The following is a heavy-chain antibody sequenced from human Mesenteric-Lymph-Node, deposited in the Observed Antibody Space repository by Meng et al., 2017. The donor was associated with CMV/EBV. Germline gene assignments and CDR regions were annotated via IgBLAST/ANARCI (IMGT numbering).Heavy chain of an antibody. CDR3: ARYRGTVIIPAAPFEY. D-gene: IGHD2-2*01. CDR1: GFTFSSHW. Sequence: GESLKISCATSGFTFSSHWMSWVRQAPGKGLEWVANIKQDGSEKNYVDSVKGRFTISRDNGKNSLYLQMNSLRAEDTAVYFCARYRGTVIIPAAPFEYWGQGALVTVSS. J-gene: IGHJ4*02. V-gene: IGHV3-7*01. CDR2: IKQDGSEK.